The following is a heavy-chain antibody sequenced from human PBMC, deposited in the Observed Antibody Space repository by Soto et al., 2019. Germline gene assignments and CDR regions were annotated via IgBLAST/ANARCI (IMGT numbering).Heavy chain of an antibody. CDR1: GFTFSSSA. J-gene: IGHJ4*02. CDR2: ISGSGGST. Sequence: GGSLRLSCAPSGFTFSSSAMSWVRQAPGKGLEWVSAISGSGGSTYSADPVKGRFTISRDNSKNTLYLQMNSLRAEDTAVYCCAKDVWGDYYGDYWGRGTLVAVSS. V-gene: IGHV3-23*01. D-gene: IGHD3-3*01. CDR3: AKDVWGDYYGDY.